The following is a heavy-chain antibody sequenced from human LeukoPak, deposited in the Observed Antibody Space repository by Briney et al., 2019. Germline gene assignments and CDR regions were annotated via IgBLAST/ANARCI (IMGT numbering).Heavy chain of an antibody. J-gene: IGHJ1*01. CDR2: ISNNGSSAAYT. V-gene: IGHV3-23*01. CDR3: AKEGGGRSKRYFQH. D-gene: IGHD2-15*01. Sequence: GGSLRLSCAASGFTFSSYGMNWVRQAPGKGLEWVSGISNNGSSAAYTYIVNSVKARFTISTENSRSTLFLQMNSLRAEDTAVYYCAKEGGGRSKRYFQHWGQGTLVTVSS. CDR1: GFTFSSYG.